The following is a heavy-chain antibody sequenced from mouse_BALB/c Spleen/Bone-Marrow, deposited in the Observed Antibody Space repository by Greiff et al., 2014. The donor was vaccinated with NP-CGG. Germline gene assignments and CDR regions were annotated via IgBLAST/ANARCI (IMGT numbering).Heavy chain of an antibody. V-gene: IGHV1S135*01. D-gene: IGHD2-4*01. CDR1: GYLFTDYK. J-gene: IGHJ4*01. CDR3: SRWDYANAMDY. CDR2: IDPYNGGT. Sequence: VQLKESGPVLVKPGASVKGSCKASGYLFTDYKMYWGKQSHGKSLEWIGYIDPYNGGTNYNQKFKGKATLTVDKSSSTAFMHLNSLTSEDSAVYYCSRWDYANAMDYWGQGTSVTVSS.